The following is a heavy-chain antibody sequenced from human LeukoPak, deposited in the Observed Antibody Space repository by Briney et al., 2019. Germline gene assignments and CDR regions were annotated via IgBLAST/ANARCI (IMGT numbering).Heavy chain of an antibody. D-gene: IGHD3-22*01. V-gene: IGHV4-4*07. Sequence: PSETLSLTCTVSGGSISSYYWRWIRQPAGKGLEWIGRIYTSGSTNYNPSLKSRVTMSVDTSKNQFSLKLSSVTAADTAVYYCACSRLYYYDSSGYPDQTDYWGQGTLVTVSS. CDR3: ACSRLYYYDSSGYPDQTDY. CDR2: IYTSGST. J-gene: IGHJ4*02. CDR1: GGSISSYY.